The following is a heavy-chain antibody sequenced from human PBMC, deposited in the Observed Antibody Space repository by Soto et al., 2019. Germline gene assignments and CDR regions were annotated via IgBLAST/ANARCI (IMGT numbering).Heavy chain of an antibody. D-gene: IGHD5-18*01. V-gene: IGHV1-3*01. CDR1: GYTFTSYA. CDR3: ARGFNGYQFDP. J-gene: IGHJ5*02. Sequence: ASVKVSCKAFGYTFTSYAMHWVRQAPGQRLEWMGWINAGNGNTKYSQKFQGRVTITRDTSASTAYMELSSLRSEDTAVYYCARGFNGYQFDPWGQGTLVTVSS. CDR2: INAGNGNT.